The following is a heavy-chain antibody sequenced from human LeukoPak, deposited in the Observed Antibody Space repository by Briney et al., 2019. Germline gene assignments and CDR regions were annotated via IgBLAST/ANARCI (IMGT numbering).Heavy chain of an antibody. V-gene: IGHV4-34*01. CDR1: GGSFSGYY. J-gene: IGHJ4*02. D-gene: IGHD3-10*01. CDR2: INHSGST. Sequence: PSETLSLTCAVYGGSFSGYYWSWIRQPPGKGLEWIGEINHSGSTNYNPSLKSRVTISVDTSKNQFSLKLSSVTAADTGVYYCARGLDGETSKYFDYWGQGTLVTVSS. CDR3: ARGLDGETSKYFDY.